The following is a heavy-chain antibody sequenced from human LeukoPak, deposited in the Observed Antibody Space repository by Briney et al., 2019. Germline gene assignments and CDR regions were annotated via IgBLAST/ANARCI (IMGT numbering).Heavy chain of an antibody. J-gene: IGHJ4*02. CDR2: IFHSGIT. CDR3: ARHGGQLALY. CDR1: AGAIRSSGHY. D-gene: IGHD6-6*01. V-gene: IGHV4-39*01. Sequence: PSETLSLTCTVSAGAIRSSGHYWGWIRQPPGKGLEWIGSIFHSGITHYNPSLKSRLTMSIDTSKSHFSLKLSSVTAADTVVYYCARHGGQLALYWGQGTLVSVSS.